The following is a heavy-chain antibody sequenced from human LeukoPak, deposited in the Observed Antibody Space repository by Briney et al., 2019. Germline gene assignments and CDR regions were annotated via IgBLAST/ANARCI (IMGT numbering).Heavy chain of an antibody. CDR3: AKRPPKPTYYYDSSGYGDFDY. CDR2: ISGSGGST. Sequence: GGSLRLSCAASGFTFSSYAMSWVRQAPGKGLEWVSAISGSGGSTYYADSVKGRFTISRDNSKNTLYLQMNSLRAEDTAVCYRAKRPPKPTYYYDSSGYGDFDYWGQGTLVTVSS. V-gene: IGHV3-23*01. D-gene: IGHD3-22*01. CDR1: GFTFSSYA. J-gene: IGHJ4*02.